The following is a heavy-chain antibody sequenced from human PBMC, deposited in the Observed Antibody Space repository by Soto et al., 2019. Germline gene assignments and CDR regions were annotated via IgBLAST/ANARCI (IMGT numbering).Heavy chain of an antibody. Sequence: GGSLRLSCAASGFTFSSYAMSWVRQAPGKGLEWVSAISGSGGSTYYADSVKGRFTISRDNSKNTLYLQMNSLRAEDTAVYYCAKFNYDSSGYYHDLSYYGMDVWGQGTTVTVSS. CDR1: GFTFSSYA. V-gene: IGHV3-23*01. CDR2: ISGSGGST. D-gene: IGHD3-22*01. CDR3: AKFNYDSSGYYHDLSYYGMDV. J-gene: IGHJ6*02.